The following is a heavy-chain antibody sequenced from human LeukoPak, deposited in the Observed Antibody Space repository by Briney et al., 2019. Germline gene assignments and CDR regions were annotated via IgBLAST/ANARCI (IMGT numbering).Heavy chain of an antibody. D-gene: IGHD2-2*01. Sequence: GASVKVSCKASGYTFTSYYMHWVRQAPGQGPEWMGIINPSGGSTSYAQKFQGRVTMTRDMSTSTVYMELSSLRSEDTAVYYCARAPPYCSSTSCPTVFDYWGQGTLVTVSS. CDR1: GYTFTSYY. J-gene: IGHJ4*02. CDR3: ARAPPYCSSTSCPTVFDY. CDR2: INPSGGST. V-gene: IGHV1-46*01.